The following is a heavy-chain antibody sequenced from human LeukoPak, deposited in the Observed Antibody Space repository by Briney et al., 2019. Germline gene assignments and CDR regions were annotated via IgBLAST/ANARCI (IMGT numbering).Heavy chain of an antibody. CDR3: SRESGAFCPFGY. J-gene: IGHJ4*02. CDR2: ISLTAQT. Sequence: SETLSLTCGVSGGSMRRTNWWSGVRPPPGKGLEGILDISLTAQTNSNPSLIRLVTMSLDESRNQLSLDLTSVTAADTAIYYCSRESGAFCPFGYWGRGTLVIVPP. D-gene: IGHD1-26*01. CDR1: GGSMRRTNW. V-gene: IGHV4-4*02.